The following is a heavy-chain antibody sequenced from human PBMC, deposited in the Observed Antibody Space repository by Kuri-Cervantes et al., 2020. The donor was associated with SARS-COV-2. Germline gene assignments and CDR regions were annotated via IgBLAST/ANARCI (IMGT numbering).Heavy chain of an antibody. CDR2: ISGSGGST. CDR1: GFTFDDYA. Sequence: GGSLRLSCAASGFTFDDYAMHWVRQAPGKGLEWVSGISGSGGSTYYADSVKGRFTISRDNSKNTLYLQMNSLRAEDTAVYYCAKGAWYDYVWGSYPSPRFDYWGQGTLVTVSS. D-gene: IGHD3-16*02. CDR3: AKGAWYDYVWGSYPSPRFDY. J-gene: IGHJ4*02. V-gene: IGHV3-23*01.